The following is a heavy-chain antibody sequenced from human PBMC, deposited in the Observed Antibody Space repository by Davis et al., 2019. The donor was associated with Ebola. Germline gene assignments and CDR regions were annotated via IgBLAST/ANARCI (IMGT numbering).Heavy chain of an antibody. D-gene: IGHD3-3*01. Sequence: SETLSLTCAAYGGSFSGYYWSWIRQPPGKGLEWIGEINHSGSTNYNPSLKSRVTISVDTSKNQFSLKLSSVTAADTAVYYCARGRDFWRNWGQGTLVTVSS. CDR2: INHSGST. J-gene: IGHJ4*02. CDR3: ARGRDFWRN. CDR1: GGSFSGYY. V-gene: IGHV4-34*01.